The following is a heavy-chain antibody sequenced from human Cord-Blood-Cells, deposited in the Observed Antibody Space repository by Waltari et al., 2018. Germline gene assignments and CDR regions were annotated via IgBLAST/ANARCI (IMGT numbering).Heavy chain of an antibody. Sequence: QVQLVQTGAELKTPGASGKVSCKVLGYTLTELSMPWDRQAPGKGLEWMGGFDPEDGETIHAQKFQGRVTMTEDTSTDTAYMEVSSLRSVDTAVYYCATGIFEVAGFDYWGQGTLVTVSS. CDR2: FDPEDGET. V-gene: IGHV1-24*01. CDR3: ATGIFEVAGFDY. D-gene: IGHD6-19*01. J-gene: IGHJ4*02. CDR1: GYTLTELS.